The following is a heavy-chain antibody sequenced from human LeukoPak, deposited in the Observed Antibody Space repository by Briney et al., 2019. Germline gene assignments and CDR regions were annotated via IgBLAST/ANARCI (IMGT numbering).Heavy chain of an antibody. V-gene: IGHV4-34*01. Sequence: PSETLSLTCAVYGGSFSGYYWSWIRQPPGKGLEWIGEINHSGSTNHNPSLKSRVTISVDTSKNQFSLKLSSVTAADTAVYYCARGRWTTVTTFDYWGQGTLVTVSS. J-gene: IGHJ4*02. CDR3: ARGRWTTVTTFDY. D-gene: IGHD4-17*01. CDR1: GGSFSGYY. CDR2: INHSGST.